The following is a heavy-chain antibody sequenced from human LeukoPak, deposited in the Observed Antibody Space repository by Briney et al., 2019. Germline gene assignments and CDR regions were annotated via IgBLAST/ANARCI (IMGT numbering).Heavy chain of an antibody. CDR3: ARALDCSSTSCPLPGAFDI. D-gene: IGHD2-2*01. Sequence: PSQTLSLTCTVSGGSISSGDYYWSWIRQPPGKGLEWIGYIYYSGSTDYNPSLKSRVTISLDTSKNQFSLKLSSVTAADTAVYYCARALDCSSTSCPLPGAFDIWGQGTMVTVSS. V-gene: IGHV4-30-4*01. CDR1: GGSISSGDYY. J-gene: IGHJ3*02. CDR2: IYYSGST.